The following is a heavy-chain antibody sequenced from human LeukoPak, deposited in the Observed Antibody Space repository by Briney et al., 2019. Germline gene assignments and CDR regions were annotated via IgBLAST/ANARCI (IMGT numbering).Heavy chain of an antibody. CDR1: GYSISSGYF. CDR2: AYHIGTT. D-gene: IGHD3-22*01. Sequence: SQTLSLTCTVSGYSISSGYFWAWIRQPPGKGLEWIGTAYHIGTTYYNPSLQRRVTISVDTSKNQFSLKLTSVSAADTALYYCARHDISTYYYDSWGQGTLVTVSS. CDR3: ARHDISTYYYDS. V-gene: IGHV4-38-2*02. J-gene: IGHJ4*02.